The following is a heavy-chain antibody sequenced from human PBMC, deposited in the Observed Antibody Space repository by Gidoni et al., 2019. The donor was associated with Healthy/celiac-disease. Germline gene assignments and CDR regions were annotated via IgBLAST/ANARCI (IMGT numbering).Heavy chain of an antibody. CDR3: ARDSWFGELYPVY. CDR1: GFTFSSYG. D-gene: IGHD3-10*01. Sequence: QVQLVESGGGVVQPGRSLRLSCAASGFTFSSYGMHWVRQAPGKGLEWVAVIWYDGSNKYYADSVKGRFTISRDNSKNTLYLQMNSLRAEDTAVYYCARDSWFGELYPVYWGQGTLVTVSS. CDR2: IWYDGSNK. V-gene: IGHV3-33*01. J-gene: IGHJ4*02.